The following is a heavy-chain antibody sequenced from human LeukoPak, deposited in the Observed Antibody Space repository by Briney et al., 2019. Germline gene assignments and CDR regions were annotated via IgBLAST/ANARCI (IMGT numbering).Heavy chain of an antibody. V-gene: IGHV4-4*08. Sequence: SETLSLTCTVSGGSISSYYWSWIRQPPGKGPEWIGYSDKSGSTYYNPSLKSRVTISVDTSKNQFSLKLSSVTAADTAVYYCARKVVVVAATNFDYWGQGTLVTVSS. CDR2: SDKSGST. CDR3: ARKVVVVAATNFDY. J-gene: IGHJ4*02. CDR1: GGSISSYY. D-gene: IGHD2-15*01.